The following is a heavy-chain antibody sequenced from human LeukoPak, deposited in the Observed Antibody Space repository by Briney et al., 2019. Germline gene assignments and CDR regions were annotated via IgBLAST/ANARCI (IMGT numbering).Heavy chain of an antibody. Sequence: TSETLSLTCTVSGDSINNYYWSWVRQPAGKGLEWIGRIYSSGRTDYNPSLKSRVTLSVDTSKNQLSLRVNSVTAAETAVYYCARVITNFDQXMDXWGKGXTVTV. D-gene: IGHD3-3*01. CDR2: IYSSGRT. V-gene: IGHV4-4*07. CDR1: GDSINNYY. CDR3: ARVITNFDQXMDX. J-gene: IGHJ6*03.